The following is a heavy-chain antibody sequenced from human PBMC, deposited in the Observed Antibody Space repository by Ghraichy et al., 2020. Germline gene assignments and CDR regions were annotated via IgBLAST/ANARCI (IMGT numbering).Heavy chain of an antibody. CDR1: GFTFSSYA. CDR3: AKDNVQWFGELLYDLDV. J-gene: IGHJ6*02. D-gene: IGHD3-10*01. V-gene: IGHV3-64D*06. Sequence: GSLRLSCSASGFTFSSYALHWVRQAPGKGLEYVSSISTNGGSTYYADSVKGRFTISRDNSKNTLYLQMSSLRAEDTAVYYCAKDNVQWFGELLYDLDVWGQGTTVTVSS. CDR2: ISTNGGST.